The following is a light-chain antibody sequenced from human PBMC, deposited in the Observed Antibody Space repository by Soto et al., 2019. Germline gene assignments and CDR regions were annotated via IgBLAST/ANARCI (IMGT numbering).Light chain of an antibody. V-gene: IGKV3-20*01. CDR1: QSVTSNY. CDR2: GAS. CDR3: QHYYTSYTT. J-gene: IGKJ1*01. Sequence: EIVLTQSPGTLSLSPGERATLSCGASQSVTSNYLAWYQQKPGQAPRLLIFGASTRATGIPDRFSGSGSGTDFTLTISRLEPEDFPVYYCQHYYTSYTTFGQGTKVEIK.